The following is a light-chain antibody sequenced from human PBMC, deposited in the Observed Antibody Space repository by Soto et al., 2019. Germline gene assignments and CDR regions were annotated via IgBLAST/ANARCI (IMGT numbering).Light chain of an antibody. J-gene: IGKJ1*01. V-gene: IGKV1D-8*03. Sequence: VIWRSQPPSLRSASPGDRVTISCLMSQGVSSYLAGYQQKPGKAPELLIYSASTLQSGVTSGLSGSGSETEVTLTINSLQPADSSTYYCQQYHTYWWTFGQGTKV. CDR2: SAS. CDR1: QGVSSY. CDR3: QQYHTYWWT.